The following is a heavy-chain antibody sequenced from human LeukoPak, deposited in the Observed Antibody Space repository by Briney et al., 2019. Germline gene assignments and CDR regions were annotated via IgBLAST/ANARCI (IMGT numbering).Heavy chain of an antibody. Sequence: GGSLRFSCVTSGFTFSSYGMHWVRQVPGKGLEWVAVISYDAKSSYHVDSVKGRFTISRDNSKNTLYLQMNSLRAEDTAVYYCSRMGSYPYYFDYWGQGTLVTVSS. J-gene: IGHJ4*02. CDR3: SRMGSYPYYFDY. CDR1: GFTFSSYG. V-gene: IGHV3-30*03. D-gene: IGHD1-26*01. CDR2: ISYDAKSS.